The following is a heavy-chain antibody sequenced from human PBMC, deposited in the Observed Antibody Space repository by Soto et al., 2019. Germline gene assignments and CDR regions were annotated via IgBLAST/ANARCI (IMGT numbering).Heavy chain of an antibody. V-gene: IGHV5-51*01. J-gene: IGHJ2*01. CDR2: IYPGDSDT. Sequence: GESLKISCKGSGYSFTSYWIGWVRQMPGKGLEWMGIIYPGDSDTRYSPSFQGQVTISADKSISTAYLQWSSLKASDTAMYYCARHFTAGYSSGWYGNWYFDLWGRGTLVTVSS. CDR3: ARHFTAGYSSGWYGNWYFDL. D-gene: IGHD6-19*01. CDR1: GYSFTSYW.